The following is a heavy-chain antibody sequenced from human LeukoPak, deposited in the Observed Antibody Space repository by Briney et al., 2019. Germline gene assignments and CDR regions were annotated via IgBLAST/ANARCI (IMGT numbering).Heavy chain of an antibody. CDR3: ARESGFYGSGSRY. J-gene: IGHJ4*02. CDR1: GYTFSNYD. V-gene: IGHV1-8*01. Sequence: ASVKVSCKASGYTFSNYDINWVRQAPGQGLEWMGWMNPNSGNTGYAQKFQGRVTMTRNTAISTAYMELSSLRSEDTAVYYCARESGFYGSGSRYWGQGTLVTVSS. D-gene: IGHD3-10*01. CDR2: MNPNSGNT.